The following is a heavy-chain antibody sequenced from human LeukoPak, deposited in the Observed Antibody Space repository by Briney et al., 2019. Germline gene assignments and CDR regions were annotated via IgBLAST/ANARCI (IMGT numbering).Heavy chain of an antibody. V-gene: IGHV3-66*01. Sequence: PGGSLRLSCAASGFTVSSNYMSWVRQAPGKGLEWVSVIYSGGSTYYADSVKGRFTISRDNSKNTLYLQMNSLRAEDTAVYYCARDRIGGRGYSSSRWGQGTLVTVSS. CDR3: ARDRIGGRGYSSSR. CDR1: GFTVSSNY. J-gene: IGHJ4*02. CDR2: IYSGGST. D-gene: IGHD6-13*01.